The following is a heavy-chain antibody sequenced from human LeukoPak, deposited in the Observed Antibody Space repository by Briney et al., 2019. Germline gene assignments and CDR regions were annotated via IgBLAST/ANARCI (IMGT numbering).Heavy chain of an antibody. J-gene: IGHJ4*02. CDR2: ISYDGSNK. CDR3: AKISSIYYDSSGPFDY. V-gene: IGHV3-30*07. CDR1: GFTFSSYA. Sequence: GRSLRLSCAASGFTFSSYAMHWVRQAPGKGLEWVAVISYDGSNKYYADSVKGRFTISRDNSKNTLYLQMNSLRAEDTAVYYCAKISSIYYDSSGPFDYWGQGTLVTVSS. D-gene: IGHD3-22*01.